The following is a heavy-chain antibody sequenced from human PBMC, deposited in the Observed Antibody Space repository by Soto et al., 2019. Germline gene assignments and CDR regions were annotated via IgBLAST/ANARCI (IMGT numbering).Heavy chain of an antibody. V-gene: IGHV3-15*07. CDR1: GFTFSNAW. D-gene: IGHD3-3*01. CDR2: IKSKTDGGTT. Sequence: GGSLRLSCAASGFTFSNAWMNWVRQAPGKGLEWVGRIKSKTDGGTTDYAAPVKGRFTISRDDSKNKLYLQMNSLKTEDTAVYYCTTGRYDFWSGYATYYYYGMDVWGQGTTVTVSS. J-gene: IGHJ6*02. CDR3: TTGRYDFWSGYATYYYYGMDV.